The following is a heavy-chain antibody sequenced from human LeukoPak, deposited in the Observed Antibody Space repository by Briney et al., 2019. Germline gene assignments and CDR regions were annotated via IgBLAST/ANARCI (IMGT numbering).Heavy chain of an antibody. CDR2: INPNSGAT. CDR1: GYTFTVYY. J-gene: IGHJ4*02. D-gene: IGHD5-12*01. Sequence: ASVKVSCKTSGYTFTVYYMHWVRQAPGQGLEWMGCINPNSGATNYAQKFQGRVTMTRDTSINTAYMEVSRLRSEDTAVYYCARGGNSGYEKVDYWGQGTLVTVSS. V-gene: IGHV1-2*02. CDR3: ARGGNSGYEKVDY.